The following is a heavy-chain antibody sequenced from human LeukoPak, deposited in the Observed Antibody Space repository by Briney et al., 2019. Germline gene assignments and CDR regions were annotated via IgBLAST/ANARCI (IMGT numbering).Heavy chain of an antibody. CDR3: ARHFWSGYAYYYMDV. CDR2: IYPGDSDT. D-gene: IGHD3-3*01. Sequence: GESLKISCKGSGYSFTSYWIGWVRQMPGKGLEWMGIIYPGDSDTRYSPSFQGEVTISADKSISTAYLQWSSLKASDTAMYYCARHFWSGYAYYYMDVWGKGTTVTVSS. V-gene: IGHV5-51*01. J-gene: IGHJ6*03. CDR1: GYSFTSYW.